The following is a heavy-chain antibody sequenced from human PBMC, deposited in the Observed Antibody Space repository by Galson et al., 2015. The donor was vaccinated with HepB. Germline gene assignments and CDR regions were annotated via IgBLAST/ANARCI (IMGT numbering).Heavy chain of an antibody. V-gene: IGHV3-30*18. D-gene: IGHD1-14*01. Sequence: SLRLSCAASGFTFSSYGMHWVRQAPGKGLEWVAVISYDVSNKYYADSVKGRFTISRDNSKNTLYLQMNSPRAEDTAVYYCAKGYGPYYFDYWGQGTLVTVSS. CDR1: GFTFSSYG. J-gene: IGHJ4*02. CDR2: ISYDVSNK. CDR3: AKGYGPYYFDY.